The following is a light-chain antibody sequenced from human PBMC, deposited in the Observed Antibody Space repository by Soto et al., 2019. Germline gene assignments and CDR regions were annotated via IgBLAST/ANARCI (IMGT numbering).Light chain of an antibody. CDR1: QSVSSSY. Sequence: EIVLTQSPGTVSLSPGERATLSCRASQSVSSSYLAWYQQKPGQAPRLLIYGASSRATGIPDRFSGSGSGTDFTLTISRLEPEDFAVYYCQQYNNWPSPPTFVRVTKVDIK. CDR3: QQYNNWPSPPT. V-gene: IGKV3-20*01. J-gene: IGKJ1*01. CDR2: GAS.